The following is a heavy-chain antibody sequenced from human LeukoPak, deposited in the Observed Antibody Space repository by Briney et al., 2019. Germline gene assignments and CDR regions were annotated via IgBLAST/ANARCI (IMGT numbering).Heavy chain of an antibody. J-gene: IGHJ5*02. Sequence: ASVKVSCKASGGTFSSYAISWVRQATGQGLERMGWMNPNSGNTGYAQKFQGRVTITRNTSISTAYMELGSLRSEDTAVYYCARGGYCSSTSCPNWFDPWGQGTLVTVSS. D-gene: IGHD2-2*01. CDR3: ARGGYCSSTSCPNWFDP. CDR2: MNPNSGNT. V-gene: IGHV1-8*03. CDR1: GGTFSSYA.